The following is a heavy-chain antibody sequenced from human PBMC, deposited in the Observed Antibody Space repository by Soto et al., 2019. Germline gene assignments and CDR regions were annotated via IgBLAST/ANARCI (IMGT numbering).Heavy chain of an antibody. J-gene: IGHJ5*02. V-gene: IGHV1-69*01. D-gene: IGHD2-21*01. CDR1: GVTFSSET. CDR3: ATELGDNPASAFDP. Sequence: QVQLVQSGAEVKKPGSSVKVSCKASGVTFSSETISWVRQAPGQGIEWVGGIIPLFGTANYAQKFQGRVTITADESTSTLYIELSSLRSDDTAVYYCATELGDNPASAFDPWGQGTLVTVYS. CDR2: IIPLFGTA.